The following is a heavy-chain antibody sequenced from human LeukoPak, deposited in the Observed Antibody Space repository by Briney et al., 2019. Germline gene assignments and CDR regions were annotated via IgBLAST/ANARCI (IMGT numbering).Heavy chain of an antibody. CDR1: GFTVSDHY. V-gene: IGHV3-72*01. Sequence: WGSLRLSCAASGFTVSDHYMDWVRQAPGKGLEWVGRARNKADSYTTEYAGSVKGRFTISRDDSKNSLYLQMNSLKTEDTAVYYCARGPAFDIWGQGPMVTVSS. CDR3: ARGPAFDI. CDR2: ARNKADSYTT. J-gene: IGHJ3*02.